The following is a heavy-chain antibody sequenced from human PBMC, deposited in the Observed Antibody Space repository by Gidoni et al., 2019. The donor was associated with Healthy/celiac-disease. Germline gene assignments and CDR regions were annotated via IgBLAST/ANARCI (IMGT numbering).Heavy chain of an antibody. CDR2: ISYDGSNK. CDR3: AKDGGGELDY. J-gene: IGHJ4*02. Sequence: QVQLVESGGGVVQPGRSLRLPCAASGFTFSSYGMHWVRQAPGKGLEWVAVISYDGSNKYYADYVKGRFTISRDNSKNTLYLQMNSLRAEDTAVYYCAKDGGGELDYWGQGTLVTVSS. CDR1: GFTFSSYG. V-gene: IGHV3-30*18. D-gene: IGHD2-15*01.